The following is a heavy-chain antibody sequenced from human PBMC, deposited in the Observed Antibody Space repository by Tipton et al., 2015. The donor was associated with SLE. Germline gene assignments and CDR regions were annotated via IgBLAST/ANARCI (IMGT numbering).Heavy chain of an antibody. CDR1: GGSISSYY. CDR3: ARGGGYSYGLDPFDY. Sequence: TLSLTCTVSGGSISSYYWSWIRQPPGKGLEWIGYIYYSGSTNYNPSLKSRVTISVDTSKNQFSLKLSSVTAADTAVYYCARGGGYSYGLDPFDYWGQGTLVTVSS. V-gene: IGHV4-59*01. D-gene: IGHD5-18*01. J-gene: IGHJ4*02. CDR2: IYYSGST.